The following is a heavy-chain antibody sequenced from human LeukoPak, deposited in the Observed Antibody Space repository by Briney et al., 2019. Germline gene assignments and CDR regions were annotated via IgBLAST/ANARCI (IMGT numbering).Heavy chain of an antibody. V-gene: IGHV5-51*01. J-gene: IGHJ4*02. CDR3: ARHLSSITSCPNY. CDR1: GYSFASYW. CDR2: IYPGNSDI. Sequence: GESLKISSKGSGYSFASYWIAWVRQMPGKGLEWMGVIYPGNSDITYSPSFQGQVTIPAEKSVSPAYLQWSSLKASDTAIYYCARHLSSITSCPNYWGQGTLVTVSS. D-gene: IGHD2-2*01.